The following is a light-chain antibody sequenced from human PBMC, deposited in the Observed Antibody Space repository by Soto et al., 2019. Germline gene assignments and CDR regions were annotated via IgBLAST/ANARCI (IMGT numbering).Light chain of an antibody. Sequence: QSVLTQPPSVSGAPGQRVTISCTGSSSNIGAGYDVHWYQQLPGTAPKLLIYGNGNRPSGVPDRFSGSKSGTSASLAITGLQTEDEADYYCQSDDSSLSALFGGGTKLTVL. CDR2: GNG. J-gene: IGLJ2*01. CDR3: QSDDSSLSAL. V-gene: IGLV1-40*01. CDR1: SSNIGAGYD.